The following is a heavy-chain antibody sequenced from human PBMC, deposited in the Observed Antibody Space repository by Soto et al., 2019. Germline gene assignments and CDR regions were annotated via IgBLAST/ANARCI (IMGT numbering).Heavy chain of an antibody. V-gene: IGHV3-21*01. Sequence: PGGSLRLSCAASGFTFSSYSMNWVRQAPGKGLEWVSSISSSSSYIYYADSVKGRFTISRDNAKNSLYLQMNSLRAEDTAVYYCARDRSGWSYYYYGMDVWGQGTTVTVSS. J-gene: IGHJ6*02. CDR2: ISSSSSYI. CDR3: ARDRSGWSYYYYGMDV. D-gene: IGHD6-19*01. CDR1: GFTFSSYS.